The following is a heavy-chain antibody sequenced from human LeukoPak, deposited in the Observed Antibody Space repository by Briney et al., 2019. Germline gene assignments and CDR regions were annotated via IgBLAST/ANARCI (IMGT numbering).Heavy chain of an antibody. J-gene: IGHJ4*02. CDR1: GLRFRNYG. V-gene: IGHV3-33*01. CDR3: ARDLDGTHDY. CDR2: IWYDGSNK. Sequence: GGSLRLSCAASGLRFRNYGMHWVRQAPGKGLEWVAVIWYDGSNKYYADSVKGRFTISRDNSKNTLYLQMNSLRAEDTAVYYCARDLDGTHDYWGQGTLVTVSS.